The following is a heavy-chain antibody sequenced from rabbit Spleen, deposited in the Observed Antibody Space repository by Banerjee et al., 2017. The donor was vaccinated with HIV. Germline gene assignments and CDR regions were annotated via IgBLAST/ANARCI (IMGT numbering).Heavy chain of an antibody. V-gene: IGHV1S40*01. D-gene: IGHD8-1*01. Sequence: QSLEESGGDLVKPGASLTLTCTASGIDFSSCYYMCWVRQAPGKGLEWIGCINSDTGAGTYYASWAKGRFTISKTSSTTVTLQMTSLTAADTATYFCARDSGTSFSTYGMDLWGQGTLVTVS. CDR3: ARDSGTSFSTYGMDL. CDR1: GIDFSSCYY. J-gene: IGHJ6*01. CDR2: INSDTGAGT.